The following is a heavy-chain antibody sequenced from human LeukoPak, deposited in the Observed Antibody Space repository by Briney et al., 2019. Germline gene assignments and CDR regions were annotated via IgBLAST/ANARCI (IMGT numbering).Heavy chain of an antibody. J-gene: IGHJ4*02. V-gene: IGHV1-2*02. CDR2: IVPNSGGT. D-gene: IGHD1-1*01. CDR3: ATLGGTSFDY. Sequence: ASVKVSCKASGYTFTDCYIHWVRQAPGQGLEWMGWIVPNSGGTNYAQKFQGRVTMTRDTSISTAYMELSRLRYDDTAVYYCATLGGTSFDYWGQGALVTVSS. CDR1: GYTFTDCY.